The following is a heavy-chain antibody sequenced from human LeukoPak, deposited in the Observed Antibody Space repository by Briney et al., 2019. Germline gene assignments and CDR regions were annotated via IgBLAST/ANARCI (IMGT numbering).Heavy chain of an antibody. Sequence: PGGSLRLSCAASGFTFSSYGMHWVRRAPGKGLEWVAVISCGGSNKYYADSVKGRFTISRNNSKNTLYLQMNSLRAEDTAVYYCAKDLSEYSSSWWVGADMMDVWGKGTTVTVSS. D-gene: IGHD6-13*01. CDR2: ISCGGSNK. CDR3: AKDLSEYSSSWWVGADMMDV. V-gene: IGHV3-30*18. CDR1: GFTFSSYG. J-gene: IGHJ6*04.